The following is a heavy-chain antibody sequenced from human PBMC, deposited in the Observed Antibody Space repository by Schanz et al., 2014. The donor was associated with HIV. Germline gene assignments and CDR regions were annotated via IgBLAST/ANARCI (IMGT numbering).Heavy chain of an antibody. V-gene: IGHV3-23*01. J-gene: IGHJ4*02. CDR2: IGESGGRT. D-gene: IGHD3-22*01. CDR1: GFNFNNYA. Sequence: EVQLLESGGGLEQPGGSLRLSCAASGFNFNNYAMTWVRQAPGKGLEWVSSIGESGGRTYYADSVNGRFTISRDNSKNTLYLQMTTLRIDDTAVYYCAKPEYDSRGSSQSHFDYWGQGTLVTVSS. CDR3: AKPEYDSRGSSQSHFDY.